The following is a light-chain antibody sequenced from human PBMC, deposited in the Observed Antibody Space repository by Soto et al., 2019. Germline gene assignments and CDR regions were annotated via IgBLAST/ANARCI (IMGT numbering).Light chain of an antibody. CDR2: AND. CDR1: RTNIGGNA. CDR3: AVWDDNLRGL. J-gene: IGLJ2*01. Sequence: QSVLTQPPSVSGTPGQRVTISCSGIRTNIGGNAVTWYQQVPGTAPKLLIYANDKRPTGISDRFSGSKSSTSASLAISGLQSEDEADYYCAVWDDNLRGLFGGGTKLTGL. V-gene: IGLV1-44*01.